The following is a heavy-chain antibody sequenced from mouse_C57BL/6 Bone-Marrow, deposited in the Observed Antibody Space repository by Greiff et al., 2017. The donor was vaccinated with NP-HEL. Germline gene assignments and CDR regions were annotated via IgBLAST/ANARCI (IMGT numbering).Heavy chain of an antibody. CDR1: GIDFSRYW. J-gene: IGHJ4*01. V-gene: IGHV4-1*01. CDR2: INPDSSTI. CDR3: ASFLFDGYYDYYAMDY. D-gene: IGHD2-3*01. Sequence: DVKLVESGGGLVQPGGSLKLSCAASGIDFSRYWMSWVRRAPGKGLEWIGEINPDSSTINYAPSLKDKFIISRDNAKNTLYLQMSKVRSEDTALYYCASFLFDGYYDYYAMDYWGQGTSVTVSS.